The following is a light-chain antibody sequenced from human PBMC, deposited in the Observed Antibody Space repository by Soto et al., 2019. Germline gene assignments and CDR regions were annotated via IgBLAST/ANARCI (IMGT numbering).Light chain of an antibody. CDR2: HTS. Sequence: DIQVTQSPSSLSASIGDRVSITCRASLDIGNDLDWYQQKPGKAPKRLLYHTSTLQSGVPSRFSGAGSGAKFTLNINGLQSEDFATYFCIQHKSYPWKFGQGTKVDIK. CDR1: LDIGND. CDR3: IQHKSYPWK. V-gene: IGKV1-17*01. J-gene: IGKJ1*01.